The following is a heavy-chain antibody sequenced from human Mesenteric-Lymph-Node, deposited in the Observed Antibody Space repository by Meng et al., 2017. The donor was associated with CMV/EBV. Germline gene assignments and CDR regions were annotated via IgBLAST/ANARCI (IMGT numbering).Heavy chain of an antibody. CDR1: GLTFSSSA. Sequence: GGSLRLSCAASGLTFSSSAMHWVRQAPGKGLEWVSVISYDKTNTYYADSVKGRFTISRDNSKNMLYLEMNSLRSEDTAVYYCARDRTYGFWTGYNEYGMDVWGQGTTVTVSS. J-gene: IGHJ6*02. V-gene: IGHV3-30-3*01. CDR3: ARDRTYGFWTGYNEYGMDV. CDR2: ISYDKTNT. D-gene: IGHD3-3*01.